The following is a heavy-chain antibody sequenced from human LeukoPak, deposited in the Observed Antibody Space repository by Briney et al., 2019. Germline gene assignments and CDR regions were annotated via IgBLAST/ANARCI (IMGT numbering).Heavy chain of an antibody. J-gene: IGHJ6*03. Sequence: PSETLSLTCTVPGGSISSYYWSWIRQPAGKGLEWIGRIYTSGSTNYNPSLKSRVTMSVDTSKNQFSLKLSSVTAADTAVYYCARVSGSGSRPYYYYYYMDVWGKGTTVTVSS. D-gene: IGHD3-10*01. CDR2: IYTSGST. V-gene: IGHV4-4*07. CDR3: ARVSGSGSRPYYYYYYMDV. CDR1: GGSISSYY.